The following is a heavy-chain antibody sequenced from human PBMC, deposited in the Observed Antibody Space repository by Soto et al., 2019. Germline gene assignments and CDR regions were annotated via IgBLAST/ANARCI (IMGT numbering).Heavy chain of an antibody. CDR1: GFTFSSYE. CDR3: ARGSWRGAWGMDV. V-gene: IGHV3-48*03. D-gene: IGHD1-26*01. CDR2: ISSSGSTI. J-gene: IGHJ6*02. Sequence: GGSLRLSCAASGFTFSSYEMNWVRQAPGKGLEWVSYISSSGSTIYYADSVKGRFTISRDNAKNSLYLQMNSLRAEDTAVYYCARGSWRGAWGMDVWGQGTTVTVSS.